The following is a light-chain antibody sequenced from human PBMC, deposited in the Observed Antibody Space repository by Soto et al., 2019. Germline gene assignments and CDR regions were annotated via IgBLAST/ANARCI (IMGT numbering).Light chain of an antibody. J-gene: IGLJ2*01. CDR1: TGAVTSNYY. CDR3: LLYYGGVHV. Sequence: QTAVTQEPSVTVSPGGTVTLTCASSTGAVTSNYYPSWFQQKPGQAPRALFYSISNKHSWTPARFSGSLLGGKAALTLSDVQPADEADYYCLLYYGGVHVFGGGTKLTVL. CDR2: SIS. V-gene: IGLV7-43*01.